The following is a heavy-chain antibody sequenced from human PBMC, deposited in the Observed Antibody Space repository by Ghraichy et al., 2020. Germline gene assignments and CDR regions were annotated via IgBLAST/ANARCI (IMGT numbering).Heavy chain of an antibody. Sequence: SETLSLTCAVYGGSFSGYYWSWIRQPPGKGLEWIGEINHSGSTNYNPSLKSRVTISVDTSKNQFSLKLSSVTAADTAVYYCARGIPTLNDIVVVPAAMGSWFDPWGQGTLVTVSS. CDR2: INHSGST. CDR1: GGSFSGYY. J-gene: IGHJ5*02. D-gene: IGHD2-2*01. CDR3: ARGIPTLNDIVVVPAAMGSWFDP. V-gene: IGHV4-34*01.